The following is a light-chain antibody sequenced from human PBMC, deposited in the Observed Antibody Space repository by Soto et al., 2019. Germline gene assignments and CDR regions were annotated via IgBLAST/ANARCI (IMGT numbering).Light chain of an antibody. J-gene: IGLJ3*02. CDR3: SSYTTTTRL. CDR1: SSDIGSNNY. Sequence: QSALTQPASVSGSPGQSITISCTGTSSDIGSNNYVSWFQPRPGKAPTLIIYEVSNRRSGVSTHFSGSKSGNTASLTISGLLPEDEAEYYCSSYTTTTRLFGGGTKLTVL. CDR2: EVS. V-gene: IGLV2-14*01.